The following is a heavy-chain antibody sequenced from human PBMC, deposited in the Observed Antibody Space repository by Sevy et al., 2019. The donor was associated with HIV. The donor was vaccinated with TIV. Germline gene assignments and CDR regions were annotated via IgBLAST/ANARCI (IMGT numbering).Heavy chain of an antibody. D-gene: IGHD3-3*01. V-gene: IGHV1-18*04. J-gene: IGHJ6*02. Sequence: ASVKVSCKASGYTFTSYGISWVRQAPGQGLEWMGWISAYNGNTNYAQKLQGRVTMTTDTSTSTAYMELRSLRSDETAVYYCARDDFWSGYYSNYYYYGMDVWGQGTTVTVSS. CDR2: ISAYNGNT. CDR3: ARDDFWSGYYSNYYYYGMDV. CDR1: GYTFTSYG.